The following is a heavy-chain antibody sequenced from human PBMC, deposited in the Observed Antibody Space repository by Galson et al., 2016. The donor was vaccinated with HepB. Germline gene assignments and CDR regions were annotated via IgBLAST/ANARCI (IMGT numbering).Heavy chain of an antibody. CDR1: GFTFSDYY. CDR3: ARANLFEEDSGSYFGDYYYGMDI. V-gene: IGHV3-11*01. CDR2: ISSSGSTI. J-gene: IGHJ6*02. D-gene: IGHD1-26*01. Sequence: SLRLSCAASGFTFSDYYMSWIRQAPGKGLEWVSYISSSGSTIYYADSVKGRFTIPRDNAKNSLYLQMNRLRAEDTAVYYCARANLFEEDSGSYFGDYYYGMDIWGPGTTGTVS.